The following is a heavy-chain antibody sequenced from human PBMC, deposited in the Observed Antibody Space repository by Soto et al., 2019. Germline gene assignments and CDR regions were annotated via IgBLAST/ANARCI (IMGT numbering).Heavy chain of an antibody. CDR3: AKRWSGNNWTIRGVFDL. V-gene: IGHV3-23*01. J-gene: IGHJ3*01. Sequence: VGSLRLSCAASGFTFSNYAMSWVRQAPGKGLEWVSGITATGGSTYHADSVNGRFTISRDNSKNILYLQLSSLRVGDTALYYCAKRWSGNNWTIRGVFDLWGQGTMVTVSS. CDR2: ITATGGST. CDR1: GFTFSNYA. D-gene: IGHD3-10*01.